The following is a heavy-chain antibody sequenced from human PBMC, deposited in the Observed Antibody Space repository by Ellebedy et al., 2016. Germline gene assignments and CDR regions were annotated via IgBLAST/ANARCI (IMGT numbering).Heavy chain of an antibody. CDR1: GFTFSDYY. CDR2: ISNSGITI. J-gene: IGHJ5*02. D-gene: IGHD2-2*01. CDR3: ATTPGGYCTITSCYSPRFDL. V-gene: IGHV3-11*01. Sequence: GESLKISXAASGFTFSDYYMSWIRQAPGKGLEWVSHISNSGITIYSADSLKGRFTISRDNAKNSLFLQMNSLRAEDTAVYYCATTPGGYCTITSCYSPRFDLWGLGTLVTVSS.